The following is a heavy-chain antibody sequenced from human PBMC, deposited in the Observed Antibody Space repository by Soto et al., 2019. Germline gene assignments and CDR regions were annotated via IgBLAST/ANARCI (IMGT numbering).Heavy chain of an antibody. D-gene: IGHD4-4*01. CDR2: INHSGST. J-gene: IGHJ4*02. Sequence: SETLSLTCAVYGGSFSGYYWSWIRQPPGKGLEWIGEINHSGSTNYNPSLKSRVTISVDTSKNQFSLKLSSVTAADTAVYYCARGSHDYSNYLFDYWGQGTLVTVSS. V-gene: IGHV4-34*01. CDR3: ARGSHDYSNYLFDY. CDR1: GGSFSGYY.